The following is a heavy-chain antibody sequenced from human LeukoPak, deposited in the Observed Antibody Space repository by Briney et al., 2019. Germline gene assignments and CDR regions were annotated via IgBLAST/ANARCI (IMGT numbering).Heavy chain of an antibody. D-gene: IGHD6-13*01. Sequence: SETLSLTCAVSGGSISSSNWWSWVRQPPGKGLEWIGEIYHSGSTNYNPSLKSRVTISVDKSKNQYSLKLSSVTAADTAVYYCARAWGAAAGLGFDYWGQGTLVTVSS. J-gene: IGHJ4*02. CDR1: GGSISSSNW. V-gene: IGHV4-4*02. CDR2: IYHSGST. CDR3: ARAWGAAAGLGFDY.